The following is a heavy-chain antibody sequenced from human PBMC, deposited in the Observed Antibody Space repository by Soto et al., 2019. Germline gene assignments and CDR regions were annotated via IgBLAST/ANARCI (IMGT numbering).Heavy chain of an antibody. CDR3: AAGRGVRGVIITTYYYYGLDV. CDR1: GGSFSGYY. Sequence: SETLSLTCAVYGGSFSGYYWSWIRHPPGKGREWIGEINHSGSTNYNPSLKSRVTISVDTSKNQFSLKLSSVSAADTAVYYCAAGRGVRGVIITTYYYYGLDVWGQGTTVSVSS. D-gene: IGHD3-10*01. CDR2: INHSGST. J-gene: IGHJ6*02. V-gene: IGHV4-34*01.